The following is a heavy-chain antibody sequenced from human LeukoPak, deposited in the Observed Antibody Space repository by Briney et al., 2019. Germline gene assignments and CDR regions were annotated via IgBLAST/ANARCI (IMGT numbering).Heavy chain of an antibody. Sequence: SETLSLTCTVSGGSISSSSYYWGWIRQPPGKGLEWIGSIYYSGSTYYNPSLKSRVTISVDTSENQFSLKLSSVTAADTAVYYCAAAPIGHCSGGSCYSWFDPWGQGTLVTVSS. CDR1: GGSISSSSYY. CDR3: AAAPIGHCSGGSCYSWFDP. J-gene: IGHJ5*02. CDR2: IYYSGST. D-gene: IGHD2-15*01. V-gene: IGHV4-39*01.